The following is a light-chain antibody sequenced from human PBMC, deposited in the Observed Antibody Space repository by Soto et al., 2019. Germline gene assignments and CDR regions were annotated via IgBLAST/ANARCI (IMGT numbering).Light chain of an antibody. CDR2: EVS. J-gene: IGLJ1*01. V-gene: IGLV2-8*01. CDR1: SSDVGGYNY. CDR3: ISAPRRV. Sequence: QSALTQPPSATGSPGQSVTISCTGISSDVGGYNYVSWYQQHPGKAPKLMIYEVSKRPSGVPDRFSGSKSGNTASLTVSGLQAEDEADYSCISAPRRVFGTGTKVTVL.